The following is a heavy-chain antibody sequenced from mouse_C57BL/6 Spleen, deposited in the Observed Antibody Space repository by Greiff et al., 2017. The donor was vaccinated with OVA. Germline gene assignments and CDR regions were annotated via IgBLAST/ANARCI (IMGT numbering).Heavy chain of an antibody. Sequence: EVNVVESGGDLVKPGGSLKLSCAASGFTFSSYGMSWVRQTPDKRLEWVATISSGGSYTYYPDSVKGRFTISRDNAKNTLYLQMSSLKSEDTAMYYCARATTASSEGYFDVWGTGTTVTVSS. D-gene: IGHD1-2*01. CDR3: ARATTASSEGYFDV. CDR1: GFTFSSYG. CDR2: ISSGGSYT. J-gene: IGHJ1*03. V-gene: IGHV5-6*01.